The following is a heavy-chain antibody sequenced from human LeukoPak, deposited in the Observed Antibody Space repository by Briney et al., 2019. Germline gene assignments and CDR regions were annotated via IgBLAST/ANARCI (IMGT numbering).Heavy chain of an antibody. D-gene: IGHD2-15*01. V-gene: IGHV3-7*01. Sequence: GGSLRLSCAASGFTFSGYWMSWVRQAPGKGLEWVANIKQDGSEKYYVDSVKGRFTISRDNAKNSLYLQMNSLRAEDTAVYYCARCYRYYFDYWGQGTLVTVSS. CDR2: IKQDGSEK. CDR3: ARCYRYYFDY. J-gene: IGHJ4*02. CDR1: GFTFSGYW.